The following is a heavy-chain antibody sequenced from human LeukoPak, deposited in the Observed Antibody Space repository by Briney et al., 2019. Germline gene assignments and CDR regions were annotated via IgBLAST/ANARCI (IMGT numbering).Heavy chain of an antibody. D-gene: IGHD6-6*01. V-gene: IGHV4-59*01. Sequence: PSETLSLTRTVSGGSISSYYWSWIRQPPGKGLEWIGYIYYSGSTNYNPSLKSRVTISVDTSKNQFSLKLSSVTAADTAVYYCAREVLRSSSSPFDYWGQGTLVTVSS. CDR1: GGSISSYY. CDR3: AREVLRSSSSPFDY. CDR2: IYYSGST. J-gene: IGHJ4*02.